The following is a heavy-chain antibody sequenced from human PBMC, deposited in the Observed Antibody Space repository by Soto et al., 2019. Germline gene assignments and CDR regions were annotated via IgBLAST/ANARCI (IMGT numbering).Heavy chain of an antibody. CDR2: VTVDGVT. J-gene: IGHJ4*02. D-gene: IGHD2-15*01. Sequence: GGSLRLSCAASGFSFRSYVMSWVRQAPGKGLEWVSSVTVDGVTYYADSVTGRFTISRDNSKNTLCLQMNSLRAEDTAVYYCAKRMVVPGTTSYFDQWGQGTLVTVSS. CDR1: GFSFRSYV. V-gene: IGHV3-23*01. CDR3: AKRMVVPGTTSYFDQ.